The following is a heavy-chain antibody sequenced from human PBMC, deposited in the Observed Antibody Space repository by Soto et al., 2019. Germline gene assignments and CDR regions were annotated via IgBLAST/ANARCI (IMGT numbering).Heavy chain of an antibody. CDR1: GGSFSGHY. D-gene: IGHD2-8*02. CDR3: GRHCRGGVCNSVLDI. Sequence: PSETLSLTCAVYGGSFSGHYWSWIRQPPGKGLEWIGEIDNTETTNSNPSLKSRVNISEDTPKNQFSLKLSSVTAADTAVYYCGRHCRGGVCNSVLDIWGQGALVTVSS. V-gene: IGHV4-34*01. CDR2: IDNTETT. J-gene: IGHJ3*02.